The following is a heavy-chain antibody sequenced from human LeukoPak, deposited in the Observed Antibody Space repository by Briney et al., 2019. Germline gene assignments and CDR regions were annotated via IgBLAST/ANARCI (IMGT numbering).Heavy chain of an antibody. CDR3: ARHGSYDFWSGYSLRISWFDP. CDR1: GGSISSYY. CDR2: IYYSGST. J-gene: IGHJ5*02. V-gene: IGHV4-59*08. D-gene: IGHD3-3*01. Sequence: SETLSLTCTVSGGSISSYYWSWIRQPPGKGLEWIGYIYYSGSTNYNPSLKSRVTISVDTSKNQFSLKLSSVTAADTAVYYCARHGSYDFWSGYSLRISWFDPWGQGTLVTVSS.